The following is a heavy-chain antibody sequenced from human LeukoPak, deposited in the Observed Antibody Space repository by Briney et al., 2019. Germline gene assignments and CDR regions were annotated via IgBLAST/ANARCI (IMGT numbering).Heavy chain of an antibody. CDR3: ASSYYYDSSGY. CDR2: ISGSGGST. Sequence: GGSLRLSCAASGFTFSSFAMSWVRQAPGKGLEWVSAISGSGGSTYYADSVKGRFTISRDNSKNTLYLQMNSLRAEDTAVYYCASSYYYDSSGYWGQGTLVTVSS. CDR1: GFTFSSFA. D-gene: IGHD3-22*01. J-gene: IGHJ4*02. V-gene: IGHV3-23*01.